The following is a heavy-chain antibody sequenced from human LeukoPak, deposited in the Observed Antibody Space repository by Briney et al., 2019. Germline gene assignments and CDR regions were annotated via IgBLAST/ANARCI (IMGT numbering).Heavy chain of an antibody. J-gene: IGHJ5*02. D-gene: IGHD6-13*01. Sequence: GASVNVPSNASGYTFTGHYLHWVRQAPGQGLEWMGWINPNSGGTNYAQKFQGRVTMTRDTSISTAYMELSRLRSDDTAVYYCARGGPLVLWFDPWGQGTLVTVSS. CDR2: INPNSGGT. CDR3: ARGGPLVLWFDP. CDR1: GYTFTGHY. V-gene: IGHV1-2*02.